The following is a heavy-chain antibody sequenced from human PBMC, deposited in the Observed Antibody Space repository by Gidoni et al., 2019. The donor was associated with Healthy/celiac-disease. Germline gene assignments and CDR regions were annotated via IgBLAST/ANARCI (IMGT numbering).Heavy chain of an antibody. D-gene: IGHD3-22*01. V-gene: IGHV3-15*01. CDR3: TTGSLSMIVFGVDY. Sequence: SLRLSCAASGFTFSNAWMSWVRQAPGKGLEWVGRIKSKTDGGTTDYAAPVKGRFTISRDDSKNTLYLQMNSLKTEDTAVYYCTTGSLSMIVFGVDYWGQGTLVTVSS. CDR2: IKSKTDGGTT. J-gene: IGHJ4*02. CDR1: GFTFSNAW.